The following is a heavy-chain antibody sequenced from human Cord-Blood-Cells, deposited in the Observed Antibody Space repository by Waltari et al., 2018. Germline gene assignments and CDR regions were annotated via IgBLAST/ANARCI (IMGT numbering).Heavy chain of an antibody. CDR1: AFTFSSYS. D-gene: IGHD3-22*01. J-gene: IGHJ4*02. CDR3: ARGYYDSSGYDY. Sequence: EVQLVESGGGLVKPGGSLRLSCAASAFTFSSYSMNWVRQAPGKGLEWVSSISSSSSYIYYADSVKGRFTISRDNAKNSLYLQMNSLRAEDTAVYYCARGYYDSSGYDYWGQGTLVTVSS. CDR2: ISSSSSYI. V-gene: IGHV3-21*01.